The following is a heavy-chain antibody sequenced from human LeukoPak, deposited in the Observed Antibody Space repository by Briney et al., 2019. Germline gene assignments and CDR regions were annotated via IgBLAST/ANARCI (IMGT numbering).Heavy chain of an antibody. CDR1: GGTFISYA. CDR3: ARDLSQPPNYYGMDV. D-gene: IGHD2-2*01. V-gene: IGHV1-69*13. Sequence: ASVKVSCTASGGTFISYAISWVRQAPGQGLEWMGGIIPIFGTANYAQKFQGRVTITADESTSTAYMELSSLRSEDTAVYYCARDLSQPPNYYGMDVWGQGTTVTVSS. CDR2: IIPIFGTA. J-gene: IGHJ6*02.